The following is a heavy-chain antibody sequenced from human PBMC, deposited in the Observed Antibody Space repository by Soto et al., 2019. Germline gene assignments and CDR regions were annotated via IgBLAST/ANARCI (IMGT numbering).Heavy chain of an antibody. D-gene: IGHD2-15*01. Sequence: QITLRESGPTLVQPTQTLTLTCTLSGVSLTTSGVGVGWIRQPPGKALEWLALIYWDDDKRFSPSLKSRLAITRHTSKNQVVMTMTDMAPVDTAIYYCAHRQRTVVVGAPFDLWGQGSQVTVSS. J-gene: IGHJ4*02. V-gene: IGHV2-5*02. CDR3: AHRQRTVVVGAPFDL. CDR1: GVSLTTSGVG. CDR2: IYWDDDK.